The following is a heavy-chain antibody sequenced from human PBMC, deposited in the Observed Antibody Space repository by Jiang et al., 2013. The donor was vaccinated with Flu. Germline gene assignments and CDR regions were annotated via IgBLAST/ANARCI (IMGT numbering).Heavy chain of an antibody. J-gene: IGHJ2*01. CDR2: IYYDGSIK. Sequence: VQLVESGGGVVQPGTSLRLSCVASGFTFRNYGMHWVRQAPGEGLEWVALIYYDGSIKYYVDSVKGRFSISRDQSKNTLYLQMNSLRAEDTALYYCARDIHIGNKPNNWYYDLWGRGTSGHRLL. CDR1: GFTFRNYG. CDR3: ARDIHIGNKPNNWYYDL. D-gene: IGHD1-14*01. V-gene: IGHV3-33*01.